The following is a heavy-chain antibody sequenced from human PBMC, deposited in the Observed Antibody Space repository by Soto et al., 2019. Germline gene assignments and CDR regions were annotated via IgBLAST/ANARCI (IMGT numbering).Heavy chain of an antibody. Sequence: SGGSLRLSCAASGFTFSSYGMHWVRQAPGKGLEWVAVIWYDGSNKYYADSVKGRFTISRDNSKNTLYLQMNSLRAEDTAVYYSARTPGMRGWFDPWGQGTLVTVSS. CDR3: ARTPGMRGWFDP. J-gene: IGHJ5*02. CDR2: IWYDGSNK. CDR1: GFTFSSYG. V-gene: IGHV3-33*01.